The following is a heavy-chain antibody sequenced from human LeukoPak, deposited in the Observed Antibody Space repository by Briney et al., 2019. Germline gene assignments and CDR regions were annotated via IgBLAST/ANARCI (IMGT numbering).Heavy chain of an antibody. D-gene: IGHD3-3*01. V-gene: IGHV4-34*01. CDR2: INHSGST. CDR3: ARRDTILARNWFGP. Sequence: PSETLSLTCAVYGGSFSGYYWSWIRQPPGKGLEWIGEINHSGSTNYNPSLKSRVTISVDTSKNQFSLKLSSVTAADTAVYYCARRDTILARNWFGPWGQGTLVTVSS. CDR1: GGSFSGYY. J-gene: IGHJ5*02.